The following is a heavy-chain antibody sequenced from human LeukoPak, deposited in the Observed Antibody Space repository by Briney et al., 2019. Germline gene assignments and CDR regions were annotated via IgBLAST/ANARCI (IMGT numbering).Heavy chain of an antibody. CDR3: ARDSTSGSYPDY. V-gene: IGHV3-30-3*01. Sequence: GRSLRLSCAASGFTFSSYAMHWVRQAPGKGLEWVAVISYDGSNKYYADSVKGRFTISRDNSKNTLYLQMNSLRAEDTAVYYCARDSTSGSYPDYWGQGTLVTVSS. CDR1: GFTFSSYA. CDR2: ISYDGSNK. D-gene: IGHD1-26*01. J-gene: IGHJ4*02.